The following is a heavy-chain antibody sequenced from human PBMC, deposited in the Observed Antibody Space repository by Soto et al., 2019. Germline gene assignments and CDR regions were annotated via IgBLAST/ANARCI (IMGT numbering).Heavy chain of an antibody. Sequence: SETLSLTCTVSGGSISSSSYYWGWIRQPPGKGLEWIGSIYYSGSTYYNPSLKSRVTISVDTSKNQFSLKLSSVTAADTAVYYCARLYYYDTEYNLFDPWGQGTLVTVSS. D-gene: IGHD3-22*01. CDR2: IYYSGST. CDR1: GGSISSSSYY. J-gene: IGHJ5*02. CDR3: ARLYYYDTEYNLFDP. V-gene: IGHV4-39*01.